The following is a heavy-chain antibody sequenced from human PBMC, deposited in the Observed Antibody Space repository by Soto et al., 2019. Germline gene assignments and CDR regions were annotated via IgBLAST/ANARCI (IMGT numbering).Heavy chain of an antibody. Sequence: EVHLVESGGGLVQPGGSLRLSCAASGFTFSGYGMHWVRQAPGKGLMFVSRVSANGTSTNYADSVKGRFSTSRDNTKNTLYLQMNNLRVEDTAVYYSARASSSGYHWGLGTRVTVSS. D-gene: IGHD3-22*01. CDR1: GFTFSGYG. J-gene: IGHJ5*02. CDR2: VSANGTST. CDR3: ARASSSGYH. V-gene: IGHV3-74*01.